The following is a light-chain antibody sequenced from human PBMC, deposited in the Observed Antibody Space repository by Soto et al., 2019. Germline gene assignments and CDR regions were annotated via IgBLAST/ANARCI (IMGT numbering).Light chain of an antibody. Sequence: DIQMTPSPSTLSASVGDRVTITCRASQSIGRFLAWYQHQPGKAPKLLIYDASTLESGVPSRFSGTGSGTEFTFSITSLQPEDFGTYYCKQCYMGWKFGQGTKVDIK. CDR1: QSIGRF. V-gene: IGKV1-5*01. J-gene: IGKJ1*01. CDR3: KQCYMGWK. CDR2: DAS.